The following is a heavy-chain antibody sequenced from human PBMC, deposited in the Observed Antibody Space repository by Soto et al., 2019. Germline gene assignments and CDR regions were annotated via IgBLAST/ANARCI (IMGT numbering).Heavy chain of an antibody. CDR3: ARDYRAD. J-gene: IGHJ4*02. Sequence: EVQLVESGGGLVQPGGSLRLSCAASGLTLSSFWMSWVRQAPGKGPEWVASINQDGNNKQYVDSVKGRFTISRDNAENSLYLQMHSLRAEDTAVYYCARDYRADWGPGTLVTVSS. CDR1: GLTLSSFW. CDR2: INQDGNNK. V-gene: IGHV3-7*01. D-gene: IGHD1-26*01.